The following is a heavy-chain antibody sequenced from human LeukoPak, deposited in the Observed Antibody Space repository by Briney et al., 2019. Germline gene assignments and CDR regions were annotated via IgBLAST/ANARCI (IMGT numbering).Heavy chain of an antibody. V-gene: IGHV4-39*07. D-gene: IGHD4-23*01. CDR3: ARGPSDYGGKEDAFDI. CDR2: ICEGRTT. Sequence: SETLSLTCTVSGASISSSGYCWGWVRQPPGKGLEWIGSICEGRTTYYIPSLKSRVTISVDTSKNQFSLKLSSVTAADTAVYYCARGPSDYGGKEDAFDIWGQGTMVTVSS. J-gene: IGHJ3*02. CDR1: GASISSSGYC.